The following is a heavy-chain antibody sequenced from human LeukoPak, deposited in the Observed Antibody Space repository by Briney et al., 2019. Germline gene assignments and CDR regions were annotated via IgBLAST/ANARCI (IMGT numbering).Heavy chain of an antibody. V-gene: IGHV4-38-2*01. J-gene: IGHJ4*02. CDR3: ARRYGSGWPTFDY. CDR1: GYSISSSYY. CDR2: IYHSGST. D-gene: IGHD6-19*01. Sequence: SETLSLTCAVSGYSISSSYYWGWIRQPPGKGLEWIGSIYHSGSTYYNPSLKSRVTISVDTSKNQFSLKLSSVTAADTAVYYCARRYGSGWPTFDYWGQGTPVTVSS.